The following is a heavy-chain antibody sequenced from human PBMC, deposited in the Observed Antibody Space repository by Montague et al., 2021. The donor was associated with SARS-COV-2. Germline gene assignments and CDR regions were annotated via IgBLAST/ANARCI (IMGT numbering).Heavy chain of an antibody. CDR1: GGSISRYS. CDR3: ARVGRGSSWYEVAFDI. CDR2: INNSGST. V-gene: IGHV4-59*01. J-gene: IGHJ3*02. Sequence: SETLSLTCTVSGGSISRYSWTWIRQPPGKGLEWIGYINNSGSTNYNPSLTSRCTISVDTSKNQFSLKLSSVAAADTAVYYCARVGRGSSWYEVAFDIWGQGTMVTVSS. D-gene: IGHD6-13*01.